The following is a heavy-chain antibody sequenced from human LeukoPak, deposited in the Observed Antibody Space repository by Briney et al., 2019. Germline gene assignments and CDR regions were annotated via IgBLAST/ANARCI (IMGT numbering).Heavy chain of an antibody. CDR2: ISDSSSYI. V-gene: IGHV3-21*01. CDR3: ASPALGQVTMKP. CDR1: GFTFHDYA. J-gene: IGHJ5*02. D-gene: IGHD3-22*01. Sequence: GGSLRLSCAASGFTFHDYAMHWVRQAPGKGLEWVSSISDSSSYIYYADSVKGRFTISRDNAKNSLYLRMNSPRAEDTAMYYCASPALGQVTMKPWGQGTLVTVSS.